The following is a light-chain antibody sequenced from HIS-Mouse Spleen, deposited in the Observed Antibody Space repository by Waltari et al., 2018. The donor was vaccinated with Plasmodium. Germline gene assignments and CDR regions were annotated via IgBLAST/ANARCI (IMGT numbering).Light chain of an antibody. V-gene: IGLV2-23*01. Sequence: QSALTQPAPVSGSPGQSIPISCTGPTSDVGGSTLFSWYQQHPGKAPKLLSYEGSKRPSGVSNRFSGSKSGNTASLTISGLQAEDEADYYCCSYAGSSTWVFGGGTKLTVL. CDR3: CSYAGSSTWV. CDR1: TSDVGGSTL. J-gene: IGLJ3*02. CDR2: EGS.